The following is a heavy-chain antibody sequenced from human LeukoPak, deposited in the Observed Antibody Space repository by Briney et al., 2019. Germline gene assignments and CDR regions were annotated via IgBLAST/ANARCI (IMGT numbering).Heavy chain of an antibody. V-gene: IGHV4-4*02. J-gene: IGHJ5*02. Sequence: SETLSLTCAVSGGSISSSNWWSWVRQPPGKGLEWIGYIYYSGSTNYNPSLKSRVTISVDTSKNQFSLKLSSVTAADTAVYYCAHRMTTVGGFDPWGQGTLVTVSS. CDR3: AHRMTTVGGFDP. CDR1: GGSISSSNW. D-gene: IGHD4-23*01. CDR2: IYYSGST.